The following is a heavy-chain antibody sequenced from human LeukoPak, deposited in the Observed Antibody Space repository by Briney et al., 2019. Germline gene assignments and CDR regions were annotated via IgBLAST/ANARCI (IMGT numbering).Heavy chain of an antibody. V-gene: IGHV4-59*12. Sequence: PSETLSLTCIVSGGSISSYYWSWIRQPPGKGLEWIGYIYYSGSTNYNPSLKSRVTISVDTSKNQFSLKLSSVTAADTAVYYCAREEKYYYGSGSYDYWGQGTLVTVSS. D-gene: IGHD3-10*01. CDR1: GGSISSYY. J-gene: IGHJ4*02. CDR3: AREEKYYYGSGSYDY. CDR2: IYYSGST.